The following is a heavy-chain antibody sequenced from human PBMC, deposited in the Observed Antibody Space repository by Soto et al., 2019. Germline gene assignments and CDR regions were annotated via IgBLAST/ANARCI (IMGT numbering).Heavy chain of an antibody. J-gene: IGHJ4*02. CDR2: ISAYNGNT. Sequence: QVQLVQSGAEVKKPGASVKVSCKASGYTFTSYGISWVRQAPGQGLEWMGWISAYNGNTDYAQKLQGRVTMTTDTXTXTXXMELRSLRSDDTAVYYCARDLVGARSSWYVNPHCYWGQGTLVTVSS. V-gene: IGHV1-18*01. CDR1: GYTFTSYG. D-gene: IGHD6-13*01. CDR3: ARDLVGARSSWYVNPHCY.